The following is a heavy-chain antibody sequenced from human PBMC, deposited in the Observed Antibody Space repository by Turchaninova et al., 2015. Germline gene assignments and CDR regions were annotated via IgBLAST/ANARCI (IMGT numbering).Heavy chain of an antibody. V-gene: IGHV3-7*01. Sequence: EVQLVESGGTLVQPGGSLRISCGASGFTISSYWMTWVCQARGKGREWLANINREGSYKVHVDSFKGLFTISGDHAKNSLYLQMSGLGAEDTALYSCARDLAVSRWGGAFDVWGQGTRVTVSS. CDR2: INREGSYK. CDR1: GFTISSYW. D-gene: IGHD6-13*01. CDR3: ARDLAVSRWGGAFDV. J-gene: IGHJ3*01.